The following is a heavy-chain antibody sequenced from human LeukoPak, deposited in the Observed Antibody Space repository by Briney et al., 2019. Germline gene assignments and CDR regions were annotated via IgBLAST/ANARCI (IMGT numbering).Heavy chain of an antibody. J-gene: IGHJ3*02. CDR2: IYYSGST. CDR3: ARSGALDI. Sequence: SETLSLTRTVSGGSISSYYWSWIRQPPGKGLEWIGYIYYSGSTNYNPSLKSRVTISVDTSKNQFSLKLSSVTAADTAVYYCARSGALDIWGQGTMVTVSS. CDR1: GGSISSYY. D-gene: IGHD4-17*01. V-gene: IGHV4-59*01.